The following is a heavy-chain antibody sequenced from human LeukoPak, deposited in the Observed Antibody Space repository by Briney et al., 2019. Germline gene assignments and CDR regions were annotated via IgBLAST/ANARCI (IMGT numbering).Heavy chain of an antibody. CDR3: ARLYCSGGDCYFNWFDP. V-gene: IGHV4-59*08. CDR1: GGSLSRYH. CDR2: IYYSGST. Sequence: PSETLSLTCTVSGGSLSRYHWSWIRQPPGKGLEWIGNIYYSGSTNYNPSLKSRVTISIDTSENQFSLKLNSVTAADTAVYYCARLYCSGGDCYFNWFDPWGQGTLVTVSS. J-gene: IGHJ5*02. D-gene: IGHD2-15*01.